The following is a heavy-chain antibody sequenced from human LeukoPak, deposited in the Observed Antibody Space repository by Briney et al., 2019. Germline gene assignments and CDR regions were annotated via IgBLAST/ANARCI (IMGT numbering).Heavy chain of an antibody. J-gene: IGHJ6*02. CDR2: INAGNGNT. Sequence: ASVKVSCKASGYTFTSYAMHWVRQAPGQRLEWMGWINAGNGNTKYSQKFQGRVTITRDTSASTAYMELSSLRSEDTAVYYCARDFIAAAGNYYYYGMDVWGQGTTVTVSS. D-gene: IGHD6-13*01. CDR1: GYTFTSYA. V-gene: IGHV1-3*01. CDR3: ARDFIAAAGNYYYYGMDV.